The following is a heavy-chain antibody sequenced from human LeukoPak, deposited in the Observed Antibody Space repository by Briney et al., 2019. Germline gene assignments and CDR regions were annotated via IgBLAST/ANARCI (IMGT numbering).Heavy chain of an antibody. J-gene: IGHJ5*02. CDR3: ARRPRFGRGYYRTHWFDP. CDR2: MNPNSGNT. CDR1: GYTFTSYD. V-gene: IGHV1-8*03. Sequence: ASAKVSCKASGYTFTSYDINWVRQATGQGLEWMGWMNPNSGNTGYAQKFQGRVTITRNTSISTAYMELSSLRSEDTAVYYCARRPRFGRGYYRTHWFDPWGQGTLVTVSS. D-gene: IGHD3-22*01.